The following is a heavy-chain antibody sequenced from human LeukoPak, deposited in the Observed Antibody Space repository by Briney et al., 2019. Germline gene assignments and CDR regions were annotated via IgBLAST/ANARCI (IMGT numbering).Heavy chain of an antibody. V-gene: IGHV3-53*01. CDR1: GFTVSSNY. Sequence: GGSLRLSCAASGFTVSSNYMSWVRQAPGKGLEWVSVIYSGGSTYYADSLTGPFSISRANSKNTLYLQMNSLRAEDTAVYYCARERQTGYSGMDVWGQGTTVTVSS. CDR2: IYSGGST. D-gene: IGHD1-14*01. J-gene: IGHJ6*02. CDR3: ARERQTGYSGMDV.